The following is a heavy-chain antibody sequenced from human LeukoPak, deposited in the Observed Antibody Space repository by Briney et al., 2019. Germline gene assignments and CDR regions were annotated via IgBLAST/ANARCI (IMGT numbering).Heavy chain of an antibody. CDR2: IKQDGSQR. Sequence: GGSLRLSCTASGFTFSDYWMTWVRQAPGKGPEWVANIKQDGSQRYYVDSVRGRLTISRDNAKNSLFLQMNGLRAEDTAVYYRARRGGSSSRRSPIDYWGQGTLVTVSS. CDR3: ARRGGSSSRRSPIDY. D-gene: IGHD6-6*01. V-gene: IGHV3-7*01. CDR1: GFTFSDYW. J-gene: IGHJ4*02.